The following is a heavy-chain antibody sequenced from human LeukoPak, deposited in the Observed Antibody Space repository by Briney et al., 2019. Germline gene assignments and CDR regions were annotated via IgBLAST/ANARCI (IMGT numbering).Heavy chain of an antibody. Sequence: GGSLRLSCTASEFTFSSHRMNLVRQAPGRGLEWVSSISSSSSSIYYADSVKGRFTISRDSAKNSLYLQMSSLRAEDTAVYYCASGTYYYDAPSSYWGQGTLVTVSS. CDR2: ISSSSSSI. J-gene: IGHJ4*02. CDR3: ASGTYYYDAPSSY. V-gene: IGHV3-21*06. D-gene: IGHD3-22*01. CDR1: EFTFSSHR.